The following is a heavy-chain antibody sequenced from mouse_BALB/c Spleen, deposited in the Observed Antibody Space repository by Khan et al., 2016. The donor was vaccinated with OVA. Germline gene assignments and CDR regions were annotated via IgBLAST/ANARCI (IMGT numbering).Heavy chain of an antibody. Sequence: QIQLVQSGPELKKPGEIVKISCKASGYTLTDYGMHWVKQAPGKGLKWMGWINTYTGEATYADDFKGRFAFSLETSASSAYLQINNLKTEETDTDFCSRSNGNYWFAYWGQGTLVTVSA. CDR1: GYTLTDYG. CDR2: INTYTGEA. J-gene: IGHJ3*01. D-gene: IGHD2-1*01. V-gene: IGHV9-3-1*01. CDR3: SRSNGNYWFAY.